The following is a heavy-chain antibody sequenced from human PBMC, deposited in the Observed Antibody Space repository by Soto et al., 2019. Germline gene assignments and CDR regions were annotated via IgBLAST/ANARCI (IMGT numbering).Heavy chain of an antibody. CDR3: ARDFAGRCPFDP. CDR1: NASISSSY. V-gene: IGHV4-59*01. D-gene: IGHD3-10*01. Sequence: QVQLQESGPGLVKPSETLSLTCSVSNASISSSYWNWIRQSPGKGLEWIGFVYYTGTTKYNHSLKSRVTISVDMSKNEFSLKLTSVTTSDTGLYFCARDFAGRCPFDPWGQGTLVTVSS. CDR2: VYYTGTT. J-gene: IGHJ5*01.